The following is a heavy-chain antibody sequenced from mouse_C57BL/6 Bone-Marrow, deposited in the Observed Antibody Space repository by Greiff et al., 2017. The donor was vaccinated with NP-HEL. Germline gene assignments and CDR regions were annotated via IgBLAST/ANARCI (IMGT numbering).Heavy chain of an antibody. V-gene: IGHV5-6*01. J-gene: IGHJ3*01. CDR3: ARQGRTTVGFAY. D-gene: IGHD1-1*01. Sequence: EVKLMESGGDLVKPGGSLKLSCAASGFTFSSYGMSWVRQTPDKRLEWVATISSGGSYTYYPDSVKGRCTISRDNAKNTLYLQMSSLKSEDTAMYYCARQGRTTVGFAYWGQGTLVTVSA. CDR1: GFTFSSYG. CDR2: ISSGGSYT.